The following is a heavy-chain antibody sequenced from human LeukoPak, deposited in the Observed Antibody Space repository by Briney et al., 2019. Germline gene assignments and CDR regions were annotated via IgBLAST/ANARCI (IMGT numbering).Heavy chain of an antibody. CDR3: AKRWTGTTIGQQDF. V-gene: IGHV3-23*01. D-gene: IGHD1-1*01. J-gene: IGHJ4*02. CDR1: GFTFSSYG. Sequence: GALRLSCAASGFTFSSYGMSWVRQAPGKGLEWVSAISGSGGSTYYADSVKGRFTISRDNSKNTLYLQMNSLRAEDTAVYYCAKRWTGTTIGQQDFWGQGTLVTVSS. CDR2: ISGSGGST.